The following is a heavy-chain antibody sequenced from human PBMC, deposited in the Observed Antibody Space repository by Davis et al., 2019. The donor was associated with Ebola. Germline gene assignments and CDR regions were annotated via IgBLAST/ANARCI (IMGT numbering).Heavy chain of an antibody. J-gene: IGHJ4*02. V-gene: IGHV4-34*01. D-gene: IGHD3/OR15-3a*01. CDR1: GGSFSGYY. CDR3: ARGLFGPGRPYYFDY. Sequence: PSETLSLTCAVYGGSFSGYYWSWIRQLPGKGLEWIGEINHSGSTNYNPSLKSRVTISVDTSKNQFSLKLSSVTAADTAVYYCARGLFGPGRPYYFDYWGQGTLVTVSS. CDR2: INHSGST.